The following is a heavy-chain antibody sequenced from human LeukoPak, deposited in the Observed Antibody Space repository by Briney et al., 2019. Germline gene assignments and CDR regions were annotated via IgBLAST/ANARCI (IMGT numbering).Heavy chain of an antibody. CDR1: GGTISSSSYY. V-gene: IGHV4-39*01. Sequence: SETLSLTCTVSGGTISSSSYYWGWIRQPRGKELEWLGSIYYSGSSYYNPSLKSRVTISVDTSKNQFSLKLSSVTAADTAVYYWARTVLVRGVIRYKLVDYWGQGTLVTVSS. CDR2: IYYSGSS. CDR3: ARTVLVRGVIRYKLVDY. J-gene: IGHJ4*02. D-gene: IGHD3-10*01.